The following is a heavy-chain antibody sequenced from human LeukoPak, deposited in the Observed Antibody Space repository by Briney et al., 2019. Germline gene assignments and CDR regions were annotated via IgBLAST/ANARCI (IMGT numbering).Heavy chain of an antibody. D-gene: IGHD3-16*01. V-gene: IGHV3-7*03. J-gene: IGHJ6*02. Sequence: GGSLRLSCAASGFTFSSYAMHWVRQAPGKGPEWVASINHNGNVNYYVDSVKGRFTISRDNAKNSLYLQVSNLRAEDTAVYFCARGGGLDVWGQGATVTVSS. CDR1: GFTFSSYA. CDR3: ARGGGLDV. CDR2: INHNGNVN.